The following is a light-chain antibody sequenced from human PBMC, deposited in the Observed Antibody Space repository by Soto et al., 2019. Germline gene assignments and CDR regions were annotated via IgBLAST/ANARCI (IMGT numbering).Light chain of an antibody. CDR3: HKYNNWPPA. Sequence: EIVMTQSPATLSVSPGERATLSCRASQTVSSKLAWYQLKPGQAPRLLIYGASTRATDIPARFSGSGSGTAFALTIGSRQSEDFAVYYCHKYNNWPPAFGQGTTVE. V-gene: IGKV3-15*01. CDR1: QTVSSK. CDR2: GAS. J-gene: IGKJ1*01.